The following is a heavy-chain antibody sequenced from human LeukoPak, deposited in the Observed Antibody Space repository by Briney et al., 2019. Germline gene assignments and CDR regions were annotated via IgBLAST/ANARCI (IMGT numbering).Heavy chain of an antibody. J-gene: IGHJ3*02. CDR3: ARHLLHDAFDI. CDR2: IYYSGST. V-gene: IGHV4-59*08. Sequence: PSETLSLTCTVSGGSISSYYWSWIRQPPGKGLEWIGYIYYSGSTNYNPSLKSRVTIAVDTSKNQFSLKLSSVTAADTAVYYCARHLLHDAFDIWGQGTMVTVS. CDR1: GGSISSYY.